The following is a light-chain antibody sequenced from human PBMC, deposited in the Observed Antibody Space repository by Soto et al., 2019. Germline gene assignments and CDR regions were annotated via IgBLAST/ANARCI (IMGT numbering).Light chain of an antibody. CDR2: GAS. Sequence: EIGMAQSPATLSVSPGERPTLSCRASQSVSSSYLAWYQQKPGQAPRLLIYGASSRANGIPDRFSGSGSGTDFTLTISRLEPEDFALYYCQQYGSSHPWTFGQGTQVDIK. CDR3: QQYGSSHPWT. J-gene: IGKJ1*01. V-gene: IGKV3-20*01. CDR1: QSVSSSY.